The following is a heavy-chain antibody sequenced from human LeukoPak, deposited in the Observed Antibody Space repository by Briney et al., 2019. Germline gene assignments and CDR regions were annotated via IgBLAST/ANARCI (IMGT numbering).Heavy chain of an antibody. J-gene: IGHJ6*04. Sequence: ASVKVSCKAPGYTFTSYGISWVRQAPGQGLEWMGWISAYNGNTNYAQKLQGRVTMTTDTSTSTAYMELRSLRSDDTAVYYCARDRDIVVVPAARYYYCGMDVWGKGTTVTVSS. CDR3: ARDRDIVVVPAARYYYCGMDV. V-gene: IGHV1-18*04. CDR1: GYTFTSYG. CDR2: ISAYNGNT. D-gene: IGHD2-2*01.